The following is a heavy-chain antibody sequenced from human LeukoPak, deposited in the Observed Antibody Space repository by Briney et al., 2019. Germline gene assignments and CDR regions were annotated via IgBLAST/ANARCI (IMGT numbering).Heavy chain of an antibody. CDR3: ARAYCSGGSCSHFDY. CDR1: GGTFSSYG. CDR2: IIPIFGTA. Sequence: SVKVSCKASGGTFSSYGISWVRQAPGQGLEWMGGIIPIFGTANYAQKFQGRVTITADESTSTAYMELNSLRSEDTAVYYCARAYCSGGSCSHFDYWGQGTLVTVSS. D-gene: IGHD2-15*01. J-gene: IGHJ4*02. V-gene: IGHV1-69*13.